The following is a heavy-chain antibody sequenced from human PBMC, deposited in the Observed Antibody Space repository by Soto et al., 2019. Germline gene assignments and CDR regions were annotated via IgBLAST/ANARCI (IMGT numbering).Heavy chain of an antibody. D-gene: IGHD3-10*01. CDR1: GGTFSSYA. V-gene: IGHV1-69*01. Sequence: QVQLVQSGAEVKKPGSSVKVSCKASGGTFSSYAISWVRQAPGQGLEWMGGIIPIFGTANYAQKFQGRVTITADESTSTAYMELSSVRSEDTAVYYCAREKHRRLGYYGSGSYYRQDYYYGMDVWGQGTTVTVSS. CDR2: IIPIFGTA. J-gene: IGHJ6*02. CDR3: AREKHRRLGYYGSGSYYRQDYYYGMDV.